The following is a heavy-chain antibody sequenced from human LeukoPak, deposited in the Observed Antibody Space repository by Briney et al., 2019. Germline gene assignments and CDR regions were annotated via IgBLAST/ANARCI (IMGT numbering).Heavy chain of an antibody. CDR3: ARAAAGTFPSQYYFDY. CDR1: GYSISSGYY. V-gene: IGHV4-38-2*02. Sequence: SETLSLTCTVSGYSISSGYYWGWIRQPPGKGLEWIGSIYHSGSTYYNPPLKSRVTISVDTSKNQFSLKLSSVTAADTAVYYCARAAAGTFPSQYYFDYWGQGTLVTVSS. J-gene: IGHJ4*02. D-gene: IGHD6-13*01. CDR2: IYHSGST.